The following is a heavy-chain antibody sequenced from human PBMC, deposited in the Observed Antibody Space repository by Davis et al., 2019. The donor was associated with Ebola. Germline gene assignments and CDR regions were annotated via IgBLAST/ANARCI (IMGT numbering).Heavy chain of an antibody. CDR1: GFMFSSYT. J-gene: IGHJ5*02. CDR3: ARSPTLPFMEWTSKWFDP. Sequence: PGGSLRLSCSVSGFMFSSYTMHWVRQAPGKGLQYVSGITNNGGSTYYADSVKGRFTISRDNSKNTVSLQMSSLRVEDTAIYYCARSPTLPFMEWTSKWFDPWGQGTLVTVSS. V-gene: IGHV3-64D*06. CDR2: ITNNGGST. D-gene: IGHD3-3*01.